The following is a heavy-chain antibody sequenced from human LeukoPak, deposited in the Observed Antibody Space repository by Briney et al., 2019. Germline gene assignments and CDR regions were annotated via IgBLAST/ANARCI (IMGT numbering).Heavy chain of an antibody. V-gene: IGHV3-23*01. D-gene: IGHD2-21*01. CDR3: TYDHFDS. Sequence: GGSLRLSCAASGFTFSSYALTWVRQAPGKGLEWVSGISGSGSSTYYADSVKGRFTISRDNAKNTLYLQMNSLRADDTAMYYCTYDHFDSWGQGTLVTVSS. CDR1: GFTFSSYA. CDR2: ISGSGSST. J-gene: IGHJ4*02.